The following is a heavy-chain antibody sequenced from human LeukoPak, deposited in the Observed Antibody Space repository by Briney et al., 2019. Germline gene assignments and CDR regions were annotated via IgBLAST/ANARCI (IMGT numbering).Heavy chain of an antibody. J-gene: IGHJ4*02. CDR3: ARVLVGASYYFDY. D-gene: IGHD1-26*01. Sequence: GGSLRLSCAASGFTFSDYYMSWLRQAPGKGLEWVSYISSSGSTIYYADSVKGRFTISRDNAKNSLYLQMNSLRAEDTAVYYCARVLVGASYYFDYWGQGTLVTVSS. V-gene: IGHV3-11*01. CDR2: ISSSGSTI. CDR1: GFTFSDYY.